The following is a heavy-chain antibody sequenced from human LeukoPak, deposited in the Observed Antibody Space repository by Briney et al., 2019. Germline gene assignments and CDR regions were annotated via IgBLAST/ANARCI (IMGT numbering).Heavy chain of an antibody. CDR2: ISDRWT. V-gene: IGHV3-23*01. CDR3: ARARVRNYSYDSSGFYTSDWIFDI. CDR1: EFTLSTYA. Sequence: GGSLRLSCAASEFTLSTYAMNWVRQAPGKGLEWVSTISDRWTNYADSVKGRFTISRDDSQNTLFLQMNSLRVEDTAIYYCARARVRNYSYDSSGFYTSDWIFDIWGRGTLVTVSS. J-gene: IGHJ2*01. D-gene: IGHD3-22*01.